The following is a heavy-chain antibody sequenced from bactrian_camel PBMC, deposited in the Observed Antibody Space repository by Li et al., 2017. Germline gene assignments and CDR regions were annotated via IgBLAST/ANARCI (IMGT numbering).Heavy chain of an antibody. CDR3: AADCLVVGVELTY. CDR2: INTYGGSL. CDR1: GVAFSRYA. Sequence: VQLVESGGGSVQAGGSLRLSCQASGVAFSRYAIHWVRRAPGKGLEWVSSINTYGGSLYYSESVKGRFTISQDNAGDTVYLQMNSVKTEDTAVYYCAADCLVVGVELTYWGQGTQVTVS. J-gene: IGHJ4*01. D-gene: IGHD5*01. V-gene: IGHV3S40*01.